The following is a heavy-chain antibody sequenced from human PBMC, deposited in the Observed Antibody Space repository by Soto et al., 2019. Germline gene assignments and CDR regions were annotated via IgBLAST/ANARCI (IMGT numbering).Heavy chain of an antibody. J-gene: IGHJ4*02. V-gene: IGHV3-21*01. CDR2: ISSSSSYI. CDR3: AREVLYCTNGVCYPEGYYFDY. Sequence: EVQLVESGGGLVKPGGSLRLSCAASGFTFSSYSMNWVRQAPGKGLEWVSSISSSSSYIYYADSVKGRFTISRDNAKNSLYLQMNSLRAEETAVYYCAREVLYCTNGVCYPEGYYFDYWGQVTLVTVSS. CDR1: GFTFSSYS. D-gene: IGHD2-8*01.